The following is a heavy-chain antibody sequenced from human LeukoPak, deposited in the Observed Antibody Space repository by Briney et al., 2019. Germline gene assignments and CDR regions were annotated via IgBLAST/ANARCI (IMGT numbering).Heavy chain of an antibody. J-gene: IGHJ4*02. CDR2: VNTDGSAT. Sequence: PGGSLRLSCAASGFTFSNYWMHWVRQTPGKGLVWVSRVNTDGSATAYADSVKGRFTISRDNAKNTLYLQMNSLRAGDTAVYYCARETLIRGFMPDYWSQGTLVTVSS. CDR1: GFTFSNYW. D-gene: IGHD3-10*01. V-gene: IGHV3-74*01. CDR3: ARETLIRGFMPDY.